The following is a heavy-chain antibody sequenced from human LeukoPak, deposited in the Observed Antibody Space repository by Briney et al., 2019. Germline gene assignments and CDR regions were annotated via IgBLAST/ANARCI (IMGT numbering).Heavy chain of an antibody. CDR2: INSDGSST. CDR1: EFIFSNYW. V-gene: IGHV3-74*01. D-gene: IGHD6-19*01. J-gene: IGHJ4*02. CDR3: VRDRDLPVAGNGFDS. Sequence: GGSLRLSCAASEFIFSNYWMHWVRQAPGKGLVWVSRINSDGSSTSYADSVKGRFTISRDHAKNTLYLQMNSLRAEDTAVYYCVRDRDLPVAGNGFDSWGQGTLVTVSS.